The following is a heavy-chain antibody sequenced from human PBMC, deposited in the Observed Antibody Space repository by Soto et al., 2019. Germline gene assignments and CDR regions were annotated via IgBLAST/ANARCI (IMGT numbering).Heavy chain of an antibody. CDR3: AREPLADSYEDYGMDV. J-gene: IGHJ6*02. D-gene: IGHD5-12*01. V-gene: IGHV4-34*01. CDR2: INHSGST. Sequence: SETLSLTCAVYGGSFSGYYWSWIRQPPGKGLEWIGEINHSGSTNYNPSLKSRVTISVDTSKNQFSLKLISVTAADTAVYYCAREPLADSYEDYGMDVWGQGTRVTVS. CDR1: GGSFSGYY.